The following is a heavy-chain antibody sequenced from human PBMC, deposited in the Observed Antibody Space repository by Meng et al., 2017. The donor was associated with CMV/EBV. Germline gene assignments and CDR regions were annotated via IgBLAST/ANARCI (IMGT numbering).Heavy chain of an antibody. J-gene: IGHJ6*02. CDR1: GYTFTSYG. CDR2: INPSGGST. D-gene: IGHD5-12*01. CDR3: ARGDYSGYERPGYGMDV. Sequence: ASVKVSCKASGYTFTSYGISWVRQAPGQGLEWMGIINPSGGSTSYAQKFQGRVTMIRDTSTSTVYMELSSLRSEDTAVYYCARGDYSGYERPGYGMDVWGQGTTVTVSS. V-gene: IGHV1-46*01.